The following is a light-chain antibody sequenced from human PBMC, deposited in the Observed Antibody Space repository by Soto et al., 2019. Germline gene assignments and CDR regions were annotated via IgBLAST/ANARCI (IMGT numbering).Light chain of an antibody. CDR2: SNN. CDR3: AAWDDSLNGYV. J-gene: IGLJ1*01. Sequence: QSVLTHPPSASGAPGRRVTISCSGSSSTIGSNTVNWYQQLPGTAPKLLIYSNNQRPSGVPDRFSGSKSGTSASLAISGLQSEDEADYYCAAWDDSLNGYVFGTGTKVTVL. CDR1: SSTIGSNT. V-gene: IGLV1-44*01.